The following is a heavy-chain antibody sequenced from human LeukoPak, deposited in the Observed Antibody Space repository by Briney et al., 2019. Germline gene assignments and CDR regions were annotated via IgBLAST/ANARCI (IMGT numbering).Heavy chain of an antibody. CDR2: ISSSSSYI. V-gene: IGHV3-21*01. J-gene: IGHJ6*03. CDR3: ARVADGWYGYYYYYMDV. Sequence: GGSLRLSCAASGFTFSSYSMNWVRQAPGKGLEWVSSISSSSSYIYYAVSVKGRFTISRDNAKNSLYLQMNSLRAEDTAVYYCARVADGWYGYYYYYMDVWGKGTTVTVSS. CDR1: GFTFSSYS. D-gene: IGHD6-19*01.